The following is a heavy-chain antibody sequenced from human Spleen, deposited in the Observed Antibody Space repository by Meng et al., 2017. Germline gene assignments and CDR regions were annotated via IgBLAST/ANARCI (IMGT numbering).Heavy chain of an antibody. Sequence: ASVKVFSKASGSTFPDYWLHWVRRAPGQGLEWMGRINPKSGDTHYAQRFQGRVTMTGDTSISTAYMELSGLRSDDTAMYYCARDEDISAAGKLFGDYWGQGTLVTVSS. D-gene: IGHD6-13*01. CDR1: GSTFPDYW. V-gene: IGHV1-2*06. J-gene: IGHJ4*02. CDR3: ARDEDISAAGKLFGDY. CDR2: INPKSGDT.